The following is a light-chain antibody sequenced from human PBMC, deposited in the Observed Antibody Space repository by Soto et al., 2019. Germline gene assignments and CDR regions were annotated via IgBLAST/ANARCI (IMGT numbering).Light chain of an antibody. Sequence: QSALTQPASVSGSPGQSITISCTGTSSDVGGYNYVSWYQQHPGKAPKLMIYEVSNRPSGVSNRFSGSKSGNTASLTISGLQAEDEADYYCSSSRSGSTLFGTGTKVTVL. J-gene: IGLJ1*01. V-gene: IGLV2-14*01. CDR3: SSSRSGSTL. CDR2: EVS. CDR1: SSDVGGYNY.